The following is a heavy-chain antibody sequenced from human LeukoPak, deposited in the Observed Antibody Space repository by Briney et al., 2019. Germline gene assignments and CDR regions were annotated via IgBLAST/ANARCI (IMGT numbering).Heavy chain of an antibody. V-gene: IGHV1-2*02. CDR3: ARGSRVTIFGVVISDAFDI. D-gene: IGHD3-3*01. J-gene: IGHJ3*02. CDR1: GYTFTGYY. Sequence: ASVKVSCKASGYTFTGYYMHWVRQAPGQGLEWMGWINPNSGGTNNAQKFQGRVTMTRDTSISTAYMELSRLRSDDTAVYYCARGSRVTIFGVVISDAFDIWGQGTMVTVSS. CDR2: INPNSGGT.